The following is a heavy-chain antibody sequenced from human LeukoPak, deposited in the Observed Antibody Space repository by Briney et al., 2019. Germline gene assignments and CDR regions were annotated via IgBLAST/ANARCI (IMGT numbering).Heavy chain of an antibody. CDR3: TTDLGWGEVAFGGVIVRGDY. CDR2: IKSKTDGGKT. Sequence: GGSLRLSCAASGFTFSNAWMSWVRQAPGKGLEWVGRIKSKTDGGKTDYAAPVKGRFTISRDDSKNTLYLQMNSLKTEDTAVYYCTTDLGWGEVAFGGVIVRGDYWGQGTLVTVSS. D-gene: IGHD3-16*02. CDR1: GFTFSNAW. J-gene: IGHJ4*02. V-gene: IGHV3-15*01.